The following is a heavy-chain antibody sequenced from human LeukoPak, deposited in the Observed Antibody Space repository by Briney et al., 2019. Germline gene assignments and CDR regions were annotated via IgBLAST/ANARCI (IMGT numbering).Heavy chain of an antibody. CDR1: GITFSSYS. Sequence: GGSLRLSCAASGITFSSYSMNWVRQAPGKGLEWVSSISSSSSYIYYADSVKGRFTISRDNAKNSLYLQMNSLRAEDTAVYYCARDHAVAGFGYWGQGTLVTVSS. CDR2: ISSSSSYI. V-gene: IGHV3-21*01. CDR3: ARDHAVAGFGY. D-gene: IGHD6-19*01. J-gene: IGHJ4*02.